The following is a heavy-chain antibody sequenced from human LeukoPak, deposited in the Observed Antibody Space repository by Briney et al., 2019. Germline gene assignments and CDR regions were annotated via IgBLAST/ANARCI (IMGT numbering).Heavy chain of an antibody. V-gene: IGHV3-30*03. Sequence: GRSLRLSCAASGFTFSNYGMHWVRQAPGKGLEWVAVISNDGSNKYYEDSVKGRFTISRDNAKNSLHLQMNSLRAEDTAVYYCALQRPLKGVWGQGTTVTVSS. CDR1: GFTFSNYG. D-gene: IGHD1-1*01. CDR2: ISNDGSNK. J-gene: IGHJ6*02. CDR3: ALQRPLKGV.